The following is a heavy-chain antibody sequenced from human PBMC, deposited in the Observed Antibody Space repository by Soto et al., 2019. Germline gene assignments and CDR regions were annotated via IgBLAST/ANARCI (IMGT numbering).Heavy chain of an antibody. V-gene: IGHV4-30-4*01. CDR3: ARDQVVVSYGMDV. D-gene: IGHD3-22*01. CDR2: IYYSGST. J-gene: IGHJ6*02. CDR1: GGSISSGDYY. Sequence: SETLSLTCTVSGGSISSGDYYWSWIRQPPGKGLEWIGYIYYSGSTYYNPSLKSRVTISVDTSKNQFSLKLSSVTAADTAVYYCARDQVVVSYGMDVWGQGTTVTVSS.